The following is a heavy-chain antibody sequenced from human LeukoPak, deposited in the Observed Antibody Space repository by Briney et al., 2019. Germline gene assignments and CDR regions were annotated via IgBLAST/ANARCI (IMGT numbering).Heavy chain of an antibody. Sequence: PGGSLRLSCAASGFTFSSYSMNWVRQAPGKGLEWVSSISSSSSYIYYADSVKGRFTISRDNAKNSLYLQMNSLGAEDTAVYYCAREERGYYDSSGYIDYWGQGTLVTVSS. CDR3: AREERGYYDSSGYIDY. J-gene: IGHJ4*02. CDR1: GFTFSSYS. D-gene: IGHD3-22*01. V-gene: IGHV3-21*01. CDR2: ISSSSSYI.